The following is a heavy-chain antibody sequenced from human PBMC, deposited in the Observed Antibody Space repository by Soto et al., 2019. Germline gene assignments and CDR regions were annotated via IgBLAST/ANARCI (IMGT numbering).Heavy chain of an antibody. J-gene: IGHJ4*02. D-gene: IGHD6-19*01. CDR1: GFIFSGSA. CDR3: VGQWLVVSPLDH. CDR2: IGRKANNYAT. V-gene: IGHV3-73*02. Sequence: EVHLVQSGGGLVQPGGSLKLSCAASGFIFSGSAMHWVRQASGKGLEWVGRIGRKANNYATEYAASVEGRFTISRDDSKNTTFLLMNSLKSEDTAVYLCVGQWLVVSPLDHWGQGTLVTVSS.